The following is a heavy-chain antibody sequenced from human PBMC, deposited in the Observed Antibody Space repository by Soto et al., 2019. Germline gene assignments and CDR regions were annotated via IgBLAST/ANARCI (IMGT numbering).Heavy chain of an antibody. CDR2: INHSGST. J-gene: IGHJ6*02. CDR3: ARKPYYYYGMDV. V-gene: IGHV4-34*01. CDR1: GWSFSGYY. Sequence: SETLSLTCAVYGWSFSGYYWSWIRQPPGKGLEWIGEINHSGSTNYNPSLKSRVTISVDTSKNQFSLKLSSVTAADTAVYYCARKPYYYYGMDVWGQGTTVTVSS.